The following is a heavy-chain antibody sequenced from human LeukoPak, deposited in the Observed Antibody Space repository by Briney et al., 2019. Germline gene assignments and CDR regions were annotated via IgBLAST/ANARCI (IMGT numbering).Heavy chain of an antibody. D-gene: IGHD3-10*01. CDR2: IKQDGSEK. Sequence: GGSLRLSCAASGFTFSSYWMSWVRQAPGKGLEWVANIKQDGSEKYYVDSVKGRFTISRDNDKNSLYLQINSLRAEDTAVYYCARDPVNMVRGVPSDYWGQGTLVTVSS. J-gene: IGHJ4*02. CDR1: GFTFSSYW. V-gene: IGHV3-7*01. CDR3: ARDPVNMVRGVPSDY.